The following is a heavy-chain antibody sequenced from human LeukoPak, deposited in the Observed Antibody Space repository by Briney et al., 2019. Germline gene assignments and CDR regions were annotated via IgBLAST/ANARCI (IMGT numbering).Heavy chain of an antibody. D-gene: IGHD1-26*01. CDR3: SKRGAYYFDY. CDR1: GLTFSTYA. V-gene: IGHV3-23*01. J-gene: IGHJ4*02. Sequence: GGSLRLSCAASGLTFSTYASSWVRQAPGKGLEWVSSISGSGGGTYYADSVKGRFTISRDNSKNSLFLQMNNLRAEDTAVYYCSKRGAYYFDYWGQGTLVTVSS. CDR2: ISGSGGGT.